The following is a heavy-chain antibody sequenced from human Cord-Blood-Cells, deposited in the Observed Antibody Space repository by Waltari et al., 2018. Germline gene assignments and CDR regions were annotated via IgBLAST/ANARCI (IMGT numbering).Heavy chain of an antibody. D-gene: IGHD2-2*01. CDR3: ARQDIVVVPAAIGYFDY. V-gene: IGHV4-39*01. CDR2: IHYSGST. Sequence: QLQLQESGPGLVKPSETLSLTCTVSGGTTSSSRYYWGWIRPPPGKGLEWIGSIHYSGSTYDNPSLKSRVTISVDTSKNQFSLKLSSVTAADTAVYYCARQDIVVVPAAIGYFDYWGQGTLVTVSS. CDR1: GGTTSSSRYY. J-gene: IGHJ4*02.